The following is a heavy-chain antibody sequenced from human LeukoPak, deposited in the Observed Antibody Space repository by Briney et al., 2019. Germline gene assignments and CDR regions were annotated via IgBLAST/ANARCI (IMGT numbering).Heavy chain of an antibody. V-gene: IGHV4-4*09. Sequence: SETLSLTCTVSGGSISSYYWSWIRQPPGKGLEWIGNIHTSGGPNYGPSLKSRVTISLDMSRNQFSLRLSSVTAADTAVYYCARGRSAVVTPDYYYYYCMDVWGKGTTVTVSS. D-gene: IGHD4-23*01. CDR1: GGSISSYY. J-gene: IGHJ6*03. CDR2: IHTSGGP. CDR3: ARGRSAVVTPDYYYYYCMDV.